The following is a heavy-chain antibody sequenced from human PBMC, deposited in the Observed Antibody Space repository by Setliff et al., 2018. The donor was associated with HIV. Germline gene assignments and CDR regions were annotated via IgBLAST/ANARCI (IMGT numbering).Heavy chain of an antibody. Sequence: SETLSLTCTVSGGSIRSYYWSWIRQPAGKGLEWIGRIYGSGSTNYNPSLESRVTMSVDTSKNQVSLKLNSVTAADTALYYCARQNSGWGVGLYYFDYWGQGTLVTVSS. V-gene: IGHV4-4*07. CDR2: IYGSGST. J-gene: IGHJ4*02. CDR3: ARQNSGWGVGLYYFDY. D-gene: IGHD6-19*01. CDR1: GGSIRSYY.